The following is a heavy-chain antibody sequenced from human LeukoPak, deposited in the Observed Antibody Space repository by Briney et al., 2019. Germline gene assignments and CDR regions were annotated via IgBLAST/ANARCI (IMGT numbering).Heavy chain of an antibody. V-gene: IGHV4-59*01. D-gene: IGHD2-15*01. CDR1: GGSISSYY. Sequence: PSETLSLTCTVSGGSISSYYWSWIRQPPGKGLEWIACISYSGSTKYNPSLKSRVTISVDTSKNQLSLKLSSVTAADTAVYYCAKEPEFDSIVYLNGSDPWAREPWSPSPQ. CDR3: AKEPEFDSIVYLNGSDP. CDR2: ISYSGST. J-gene: IGHJ5*02.